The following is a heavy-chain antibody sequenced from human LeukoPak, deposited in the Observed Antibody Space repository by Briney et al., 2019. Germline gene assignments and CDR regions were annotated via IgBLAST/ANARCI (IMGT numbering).Heavy chain of an antibody. V-gene: IGHV4-4*02. D-gene: IGHD3-3*01. CDR3: ARVRAYYDFWSGSRLEDAFDI. Sequence: SETLSLTCAVSGGSISSGNWWSWVRQPPGKGLEWIGEIYHSGSTNYNPSLKSRVTISVDKSKNQFSLKLSSVTAADTAVYYCARVRAYYDFWSGSRLEDAFDIWGQGTMVTVSS. CDR2: IYHSGST. J-gene: IGHJ3*02. CDR1: GGSISSGNW.